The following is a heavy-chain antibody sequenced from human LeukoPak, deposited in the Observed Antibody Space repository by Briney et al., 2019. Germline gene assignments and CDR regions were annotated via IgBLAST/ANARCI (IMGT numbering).Heavy chain of an antibody. D-gene: IGHD4-17*01. V-gene: IGHV3-53*01. J-gene: IGHJ4*02. CDR3: ARDMYYGDYEIDY. Sequence: GGSLRLSCAASGFTVSSNFMSWVRQAPEKGLEWVSVMYSDGNTYYADSVKGRFTISRDNSKNSLFLQMNSLRDEDTAVYYCARDMYYGDYEIDYWGQGTLVTVSS. CDR1: GFTVSSNF. CDR2: MYSDGNT.